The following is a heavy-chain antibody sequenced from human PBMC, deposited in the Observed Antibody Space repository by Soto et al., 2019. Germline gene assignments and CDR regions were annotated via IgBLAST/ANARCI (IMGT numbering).Heavy chain of an antibody. V-gene: IGHV3-23*01. CDR2: ISGSGGST. D-gene: IGHD6-13*01. Sequence: EVQLLESGGGLVQPGGSLRLSCAASGFTFSSYAMSWVRQAPGKGLEWVSAISGSGGSTYYADSVKGRFTISRDNSKNTLYLQMNSLRAEDTAVYYCAKTNRELAAALPCFDYWGQGTLVTVSS. CDR1: GFTFSSYA. J-gene: IGHJ4*02. CDR3: AKTNRELAAALPCFDY.